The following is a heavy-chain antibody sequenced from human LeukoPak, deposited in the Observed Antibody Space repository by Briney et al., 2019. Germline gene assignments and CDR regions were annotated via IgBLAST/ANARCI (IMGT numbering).Heavy chain of an antibody. CDR1: GFTFSNYW. CDR3: ARSRRDPYDYDSSGYYVGGTDWFDP. V-gene: IGHV3-7*01. CDR2: IKQDGGEQ. D-gene: IGHD3-22*01. J-gene: IGHJ5*02. Sequence: PGGSLRLSCAASGFTFSNYWMTWVHQAPGKGPEWVANIKQDGGEQYYVDSVKGRFTISRDNAKNSLYLQMNSLRAEDTAVYYCARSRRDPYDYDSSGYYVGGTDWFDPWGQGTLVTVSS.